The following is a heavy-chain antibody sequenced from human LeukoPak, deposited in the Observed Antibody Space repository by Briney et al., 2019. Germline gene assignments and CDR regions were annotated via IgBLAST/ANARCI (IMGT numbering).Heavy chain of an antibody. D-gene: IGHD3-22*01. CDR2: IIPIFGTA. CDR3: AANYDTSGYSQLYYMDV. Sequence: SVQVSCQASGGTFSSYAISWVRQAPGQGLEWMGGIIPIFGTANYAQKFQGRVTITTDESTSTAYMELSSLRYEDTAVYYCAANYDTSGYSQLYYMDVWGKGTTVTVSS. CDR1: GGTFSSYA. J-gene: IGHJ6*03. V-gene: IGHV1-69*05.